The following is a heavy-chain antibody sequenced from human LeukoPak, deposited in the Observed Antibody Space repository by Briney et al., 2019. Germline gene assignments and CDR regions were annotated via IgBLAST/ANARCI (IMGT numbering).Heavy chain of an antibody. CDR3: TRGILGMKIYFDR. Sequence: SQILSLTCAISGDSVSSNTAAWNWVRQSPSRGLEWLGKTYYRSRWYHDYAVSMKSRITINPDTSKNQFSLQLNSVTPEDTAVYYCTRGILGMKIYFDRWGQGTLVTVSS. CDR2: TYYRSRWYH. CDR1: GDSVSSNTAA. V-gene: IGHV6-1*01. J-gene: IGHJ4*02. D-gene: IGHD7-27*01.